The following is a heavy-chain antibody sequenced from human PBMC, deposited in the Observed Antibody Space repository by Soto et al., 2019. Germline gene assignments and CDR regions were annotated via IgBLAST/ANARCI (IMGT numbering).Heavy chain of an antibody. V-gene: IGHV4-59*01. CDR3: ARRVTYNDYVCGSYRTLVY. D-gene: IGHD3-16*02. Sequence: QVQLQESGPGLVKPSETLSLTCTVSGGSISSYYWSWIRQPPGKGLEWIGYIYYSGSTNYNPSLKSRVTISVDASKNQFSLELSCVTAADTAVYYCARRVTYNDYVCGSYRTLVYWGQGTLVSVSS. J-gene: IGHJ4*02. CDR2: IYYSGST. CDR1: GGSISSYY.